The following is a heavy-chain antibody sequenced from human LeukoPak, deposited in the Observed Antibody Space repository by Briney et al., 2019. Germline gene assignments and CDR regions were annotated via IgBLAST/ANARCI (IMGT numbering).Heavy chain of an antibody. D-gene: IGHD2-15*01. Sequence: AGSLRLSCAASGFTFSSYAMHWVRQAPGKGLQWVAVIAYDGSNKYYADSVKGRFTISRDNSKNTMYLQMNTLRAEDTAVYYCARGFFVSWWYRDYYGMDVWGQGTTVTVSS. CDR1: GFTFSSYA. CDR2: IAYDGSNK. V-gene: IGHV3-30-3*01. J-gene: IGHJ6*02. CDR3: ARGFFVSWWYRDYYGMDV.